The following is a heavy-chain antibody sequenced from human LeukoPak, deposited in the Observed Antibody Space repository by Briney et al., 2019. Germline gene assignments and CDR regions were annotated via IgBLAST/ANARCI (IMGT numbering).Heavy chain of an antibody. CDR1: GFTFSGCA. Sequence: PGGSLRLFCAASGFTFSGCAMIGVRQAPGKGLEWVSSISGSGATTHCADAVGGRFTISRDNSNNTVYLQMTSLRAEDTAVYYCAKDQSRVGASDPFDYWGQGMQVGVSS. J-gene: IGHJ4*02. CDR3: AKDQSRVGASDPFDY. CDR2: ISGSGATT. V-gene: IGHV3-23*01. D-gene: IGHD1-26*01.